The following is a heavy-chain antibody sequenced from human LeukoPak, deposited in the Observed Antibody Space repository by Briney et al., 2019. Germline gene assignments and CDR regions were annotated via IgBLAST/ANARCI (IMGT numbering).Heavy chain of an antibody. V-gene: IGHV3-11*04. CDR2: ISSSGSTI. Sequence: GGSLRLSCAASGFTFSDYYMSWIRQAPGKGLEWVSYISSSGSTIYYADSVKGRFTISRDNAKNSLYLQMNNLRVEDTAVYYCARDQPNGYNYGYPFDNWGQGTLVTVPS. J-gene: IGHJ4*02. CDR3: ARDQPNGYNYGYPFDN. CDR1: GFTFSDYY. D-gene: IGHD5-18*01.